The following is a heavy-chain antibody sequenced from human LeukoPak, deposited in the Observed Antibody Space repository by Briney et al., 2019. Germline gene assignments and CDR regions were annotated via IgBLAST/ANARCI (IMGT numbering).Heavy chain of an antibody. CDR3: ARFPVAAPGEYYFDR. V-gene: IGHV4-39*07. CDR1: GGSISSSSYY. Sequence: SETLSLTCTVSGGSISSSSYYWGWIRQPPGKGLEWIGSIYYSGSTYYNPSLKSRVTISVDTSKNQFSLKLSSVTAADTAVYYCARFPVAAPGEYYFDRWGQGTLVTVSP. CDR2: IYYSGST. J-gene: IGHJ4*02. D-gene: IGHD4-23*01.